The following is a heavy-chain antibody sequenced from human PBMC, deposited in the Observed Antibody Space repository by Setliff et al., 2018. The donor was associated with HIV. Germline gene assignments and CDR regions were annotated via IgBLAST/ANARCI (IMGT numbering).Heavy chain of an antibody. CDR1: GASIGSGHSY. D-gene: IGHD3-22*01. CDR2: IYNSGST. CDR3: ARVLTYFSDTSGRN. Sequence: KPSETLSLTCTVSGASIGSGHSYWSWIRQHPGKGLEWIGHIYNSGSTYYNPSLKSRLIISVDTSKTQFSLKLSSVTAADTAVDYCARVLTYFSDTSGRNWGKGTTVTVSS. J-gene: IGHJ6*04. V-gene: IGHV4-31*03.